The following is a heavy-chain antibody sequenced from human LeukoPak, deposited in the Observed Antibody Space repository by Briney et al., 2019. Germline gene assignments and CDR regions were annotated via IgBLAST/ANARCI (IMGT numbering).Heavy chain of an antibody. CDR1: GGSFSVYY. CDR2: INHSGST. J-gene: IGHJ4*02. CDR3: ARGVLRYDSSGYHPHFDY. V-gene: IGHV4-34*01. Sequence: PSETLSLTCAVYGGSFSVYYWSWIRQPPGKGLEWIGEINHSGSTNYNPSLKSRVTISVDTSKNQFSLKLSSVTAADTAVYYCARGVLRYDSSGYHPHFDYWGQGTLVTVSS. D-gene: IGHD3-22*01.